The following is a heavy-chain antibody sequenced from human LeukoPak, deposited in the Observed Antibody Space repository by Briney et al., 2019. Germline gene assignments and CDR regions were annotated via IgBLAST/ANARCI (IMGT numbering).Heavy chain of an antibody. Sequence: GGSLRLSCAASGFAFISSEMNWVRQAPGKGLEWVSHINSGGTTMYNADAVKGRFTISRDSAKNSLYLQMNNLRAEDTAVYYCTREVVTQSICSGYDAFDIWGRGTMVTVSS. J-gene: IGHJ3*02. CDR3: TREVVTQSICSGYDAFDI. V-gene: IGHV3-48*03. CDR2: INSGGTTM. D-gene: IGHD5-12*01. CDR1: GFAFISSE.